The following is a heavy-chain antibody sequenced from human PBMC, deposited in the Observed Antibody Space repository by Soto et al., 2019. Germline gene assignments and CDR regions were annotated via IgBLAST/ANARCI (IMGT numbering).Heavy chain of an antibody. CDR2: IYPGDSDT. D-gene: IGHD3-22*01. CDR1: RYSFTSYW. Sequence: XESLKISCRGSRYSFTSYWIGWVRQMPGKGLEWMGIIYPGDSDTRYSPSFQGQVTISADKSISTAYLQWSSLKASDTAMYYCARLYYYDSSGYRDAFDVWGQGTMVTVSS. J-gene: IGHJ3*01. CDR3: ARLYYYDSSGYRDAFDV. V-gene: IGHV5-51*01.